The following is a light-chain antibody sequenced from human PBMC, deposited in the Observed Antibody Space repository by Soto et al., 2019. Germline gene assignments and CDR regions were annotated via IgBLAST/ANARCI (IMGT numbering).Light chain of an antibody. Sequence: QSVLTQPPSASGTPGQRVAISCSGSRSNIGSNTVSWYQQLPGTAPKLLIHSNDQRPSWVPDRFSGSKSGTSASLAISWLESEYEADYYCAAWDDSLNGFYVFGTGTKVTVL. V-gene: IGLV1-44*01. CDR1: RSNIGSNT. CDR2: SND. J-gene: IGLJ1*01. CDR3: AAWDDSLNGFYV.